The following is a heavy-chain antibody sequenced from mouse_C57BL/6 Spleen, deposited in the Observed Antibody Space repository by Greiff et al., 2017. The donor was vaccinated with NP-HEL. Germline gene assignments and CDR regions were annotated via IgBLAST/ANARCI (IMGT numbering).Heavy chain of an antibody. J-gene: IGHJ3*01. CDR1: GFTFSDYG. Sequence: VQLKQSGGGLVKPGGSLKLSCAASGFTFSDYGMHWVRQAPEKGLEWVAYISSGSSTIYYADTVKGRFTISRDNAKNTLFLQMTSLRSEYTAMYYCESDGSYSNYSFAYWGQGTLVTVSA. D-gene: IGHD2-5*01. V-gene: IGHV5-17*01. CDR2: ISSGSSTI. CDR3: ESDGSYSNYSFAY.